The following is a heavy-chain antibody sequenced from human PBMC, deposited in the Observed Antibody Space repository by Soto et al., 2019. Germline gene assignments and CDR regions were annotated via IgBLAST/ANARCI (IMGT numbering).Heavy chain of an antibody. CDR3: ASSLGYCSSTTCHHYYFDY. CDR2: TRNKANSYAT. V-gene: IGHV3-72*01. D-gene: IGHD2-2*01. CDR1: GFTFSDHY. Sequence: GGALRLSCAASGFTFSDHYMDWVRQAPGKGLEWVGRTRNKANSYATEYAASVKGRFTISRDDSKNSLYLQMNSLKTEDTAVYYCASSLGYCSSTTCHHYYFDYWGQGTLVTVSS. J-gene: IGHJ4*02.